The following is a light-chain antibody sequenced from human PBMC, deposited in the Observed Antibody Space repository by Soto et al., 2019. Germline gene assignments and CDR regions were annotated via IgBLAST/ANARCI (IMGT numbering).Light chain of an antibody. J-gene: IGLJ3*02. Sequence: QSALTQPASVSGSPGQSITISCTGTSSDVGGYNYVSWYQQHPGKAPKLIIYDVSNRPSGVSNRFSGSKSGSTASLTISGLQAEDEADYYCSSYTSSSTLVFGGGTKVTVL. CDR2: DVS. CDR1: SSDVGGYNY. CDR3: SSYTSSSTLV. V-gene: IGLV2-14*01.